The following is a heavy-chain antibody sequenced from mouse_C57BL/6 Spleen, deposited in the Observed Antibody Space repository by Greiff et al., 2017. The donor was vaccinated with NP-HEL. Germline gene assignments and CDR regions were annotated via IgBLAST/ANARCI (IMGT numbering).Heavy chain of an antibody. J-gene: IGHJ2*01. D-gene: IGHD2-5*01. CDR2: IDPETGGT. Sequence: QVQLQQSGAELVRPGASVTLSCKASGYTFTDYEMHWVKQTPVHGLEWIGAIDPETGGTAYNQKFKGQAILTADKSSSTAYMELRSLTSEDSAVDYCTSLYSNYLRYFDYWGQGTTLTVSS. CDR1: GYTFTDYE. CDR3: TSLYSNYLRYFDY. V-gene: IGHV1-15*01.